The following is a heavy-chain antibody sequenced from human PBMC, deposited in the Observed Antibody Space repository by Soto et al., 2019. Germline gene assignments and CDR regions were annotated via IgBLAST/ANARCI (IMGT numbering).Heavy chain of an antibody. CDR2: IYYSGST. V-gene: IGHV4-59*01. Sequence: PSETLSLTCTVSGGSISSYYWSWIRQPPGKGLEWIGYIYYSGSTNYNPSLKSRVTISVDTSKNQFSLKLSSVTAADTAVYYCARSGAFDPWGQGTLVTVS. D-gene: IGHD1-1*01. CDR3: ARSGAFDP. CDR1: GGSISSYY. J-gene: IGHJ5*02.